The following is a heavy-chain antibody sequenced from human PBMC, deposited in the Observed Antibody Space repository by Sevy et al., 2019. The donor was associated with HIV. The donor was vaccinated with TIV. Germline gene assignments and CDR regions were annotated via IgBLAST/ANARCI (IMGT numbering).Heavy chain of an antibody. CDR3: ARDAGYSTGWYTGY. J-gene: IGHJ4*02. D-gene: IGHD6-19*01. CDR2: MSCDGSTR. Sequence: GGSLRLSCAASGFSISPYAFHWVRQAPGKGLEWVALMSCDGSTRYYADSAKGRFAISKDNSKNTLYLQMNSLRIEDTAIYYCARDAGYSTGWYTGYWGQGTLVTVSS. CDR1: GFSISPYA. V-gene: IGHV3-30*09.